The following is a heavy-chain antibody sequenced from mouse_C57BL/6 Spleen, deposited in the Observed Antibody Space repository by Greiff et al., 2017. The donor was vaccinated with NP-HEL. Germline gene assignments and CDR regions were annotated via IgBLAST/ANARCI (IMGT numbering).Heavy chain of an antibody. V-gene: IGHV5-17*01. J-gene: IGHJ1*03. Sequence: EVQRVESGGGLVKPGGSLKLSCAASGFTFSDYGMHWVRQAPEKGLEWVAYISSGSSTIYYADTVKGRFTISRDNAKNTLFLQMTSLRSEDTAMYYCARGTTVVARWYFDVWGTGTTVTVSS. CDR3: ARGTTVVARWYFDV. D-gene: IGHD1-1*01. CDR2: ISSGSSTI. CDR1: GFTFSDYG.